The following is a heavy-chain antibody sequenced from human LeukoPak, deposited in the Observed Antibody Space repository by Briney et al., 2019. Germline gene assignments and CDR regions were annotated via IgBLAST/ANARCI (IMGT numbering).Heavy chain of an antibody. CDR3: ARGANRLATELGYCSTTSCSRLGYSSGWYRY. V-gene: IGHV4-34*01. D-gene: IGHD2-2*01. J-gene: IGHJ4*02. CDR2: INHSGST. CDR1: GGSFSGYY. Sequence: SETLSLTCAVYGGSFSGYYWSWIRQPPGKGLEWIGEINHSGSTNYNPSLKSRVTISVDTSKNQFSLKLSSVTAADTAVYYCARGANRLATELGYCSTTSCSRLGYSSGWYRYWGQGTLVTVSS.